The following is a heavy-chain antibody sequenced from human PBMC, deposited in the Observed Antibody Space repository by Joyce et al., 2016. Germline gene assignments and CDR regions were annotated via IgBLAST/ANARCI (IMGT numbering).Heavy chain of an antibody. CDR1: GLPFENYT. CDR3: TRQYCSGGTCFWYFDL. Sequence: QLVESGGGFVEPGRSLRISCAASGLPFENYTMGWVRQPPGKRLEWVSFLSRCSGTIYLVDSLWDRFSISRDNSKNSLYLYLHGLRVEDTALYFCTRQYCSGGTCFWYFDLWGRGTPVTVSS. J-gene: IGHJ2*01. D-gene: IGHD3-10*02. CDR2: LSRCSGTI. V-gene: IGHV3-48*04.